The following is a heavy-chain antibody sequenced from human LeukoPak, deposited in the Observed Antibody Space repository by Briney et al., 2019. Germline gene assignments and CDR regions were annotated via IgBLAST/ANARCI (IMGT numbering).Heavy chain of an antibody. D-gene: IGHD2-2*01. CDR2: IYPGDSDT. CDR1: GYSFTSYW. J-gene: IGHJ6*02. CDR3: ARHPGYCNSTNCYYYYGMDV. Sequence: GESLKISCKGSGYSFTSYWIGWVRQLPGKGLEWMGIIYPGDSDTRYSPSSLGQVTISADKSFGTAYLQWSSLRASDTARYYCARHPGYCNSTNCYYYYGMDVWGQGTTVTVSS. V-gene: IGHV5-51*01.